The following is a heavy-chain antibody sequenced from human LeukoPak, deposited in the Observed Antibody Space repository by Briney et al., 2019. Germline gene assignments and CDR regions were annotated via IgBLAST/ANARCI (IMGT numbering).Heavy chain of an antibody. CDR2: ISWNSGSI. Sequence: GGSLRLSCAASGFTFDDYAMHWVRQAPGKGLEWVSGISWNSGSIGCADSVKGRFTISRDNAKNSLYLQMNSLRAEDTALYYCAKVDSSGWYWGFDYWGQGTLVTVSS. CDR3: AKVDSSGWYWGFDY. D-gene: IGHD6-19*01. J-gene: IGHJ4*02. CDR1: GFTFDDYA. V-gene: IGHV3-9*01.